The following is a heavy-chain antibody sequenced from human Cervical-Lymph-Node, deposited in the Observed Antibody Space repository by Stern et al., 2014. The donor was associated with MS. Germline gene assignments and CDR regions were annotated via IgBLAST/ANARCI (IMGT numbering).Heavy chain of an antibody. V-gene: IGHV1-18*01. CDR1: GYTFTSYG. CDR2: ISAYNGNT. D-gene: IGHD2-15*01. J-gene: IGHJ3*02. CDR3: AIGLLGSENAFDI. Sequence: VQLVESGAEVKKPGASVKVSCKASGYTFTSYGISWVRQAPGQGLEWMGLISAYNGNTIYAHKLQCRVTMTTDTSTSTAYMELRSMRSDDTAVYYCAIGLLGSENAFDIWGQVTMVTVSS.